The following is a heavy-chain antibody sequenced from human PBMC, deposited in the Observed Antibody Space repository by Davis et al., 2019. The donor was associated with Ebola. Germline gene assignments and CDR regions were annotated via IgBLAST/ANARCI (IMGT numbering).Heavy chain of an antibody. CDR1: GFTFNSYA. V-gene: IGHV3-23*01. D-gene: IGHD5-18*01. Sequence: GESLKISCAASGFTFNSYAMSWVRQAPGKGLEWVSVMSGSGGTIYYADSVKGRFTLSRDNSKNTLYLQMNSLRAEDTAVYYCATALVDTTMATAHWGQGTLVTVSS. CDR3: ATALVDTTMATAH. CDR2: MSGSGGTI. J-gene: IGHJ4*02.